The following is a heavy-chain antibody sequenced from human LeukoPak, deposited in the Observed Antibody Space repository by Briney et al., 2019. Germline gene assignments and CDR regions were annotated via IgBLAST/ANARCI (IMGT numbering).Heavy chain of an antibody. CDR1: RFTFSDYD. Sequence: VGSLRLSCSPSRFTFSDYDMNWVRPAPGKGLEWVSSISGLSTHIYYGDSVKGRFSISRDNAKNSVYLQMNSLGVEDTAIYYCGRAFPPLRTSSAGDLWGEGILVTVS. CDR3: GRAFPPLRTSSAGDL. V-gene: IGHV3-69-1*02. J-gene: IGHJ4*02. CDR2: ISGLSTHI. D-gene: IGHD3-16*01.